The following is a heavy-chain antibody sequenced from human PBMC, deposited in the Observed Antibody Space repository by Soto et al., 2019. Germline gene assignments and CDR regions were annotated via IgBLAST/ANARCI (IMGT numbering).Heavy chain of an antibody. CDR1: GGSISSYY. D-gene: IGHD6-13*01. CDR3: ARYTDIAGLTFDY. J-gene: IGHJ4*02. V-gene: IGHV4-59*01. CDR2: IYYGGST. Sequence: SETLSLTCTVSGGSISSYYWSWIRQPPGKGLEWIGYIYYGGSTNYNPSLKSRVTISVDTSKNQFSLKLSPVTAADTAVYYCARYTDIAGLTFDYWGQGTLVTVSS.